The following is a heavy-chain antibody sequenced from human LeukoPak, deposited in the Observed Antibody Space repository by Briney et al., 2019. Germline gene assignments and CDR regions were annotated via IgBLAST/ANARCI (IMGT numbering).Heavy chain of an antibody. J-gene: IGHJ6*02. Sequence: GGSLRLSCAASGFTFSSYDMHWVRQATGKGLEWVSAIGTAGDTYYPGSVKGRFTISRENAKNSLYLQMNSLRAGDTAVYYCARDRAGIAAAGGMDVWGQGTTVTVSS. V-gene: IGHV3-13*01. CDR3: ARDRAGIAAAGGMDV. CDR1: GFTFSSYD. CDR2: IGTAGDT. D-gene: IGHD6-13*01.